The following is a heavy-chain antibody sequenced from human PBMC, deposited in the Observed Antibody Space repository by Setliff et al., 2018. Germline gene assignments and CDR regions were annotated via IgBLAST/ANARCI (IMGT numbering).Heavy chain of an antibody. J-gene: IGHJ3*01. Sequence: SETLSLTCGVSGYSISSGYYWGWIRQPPGKGLEWIGSIYRTGTTHYNPSLKSRVTISVDTSKNQFSLKLSSVTAADTAVYYCARGFCYDFWRGFGVGAFDLWGHGSVVTVSS. CDR1: GYSISSGYY. CDR3: ARGFCYDFWRGFGVGAFDL. V-gene: IGHV4-38-2*01. CDR2: IYRTGTT. D-gene: IGHD3-3*01.